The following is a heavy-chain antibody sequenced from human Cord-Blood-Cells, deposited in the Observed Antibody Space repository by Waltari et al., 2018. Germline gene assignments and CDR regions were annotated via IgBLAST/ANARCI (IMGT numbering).Heavy chain of an antibody. J-gene: IGHJ6*02. D-gene: IGHD6-13*01. CDR2: IYYSGST. Sequence: QVQLQESGPGLVKPSQTLSLTCTVSGGSISSGDYYWSWIRQPPGKGRAWIGDIYYSGSTYYNPSLKSRVTISVDTSKNQFSLKLSSVTAADTAVYYCARGRIAAAGTSRDDYYYYYGMDVWGQGTTVTVSS. CDR1: GGSISSGDYY. CDR3: ARGRIAAAGTSRDDYYYYYGMDV. V-gene: IGHV4-30-4*08.